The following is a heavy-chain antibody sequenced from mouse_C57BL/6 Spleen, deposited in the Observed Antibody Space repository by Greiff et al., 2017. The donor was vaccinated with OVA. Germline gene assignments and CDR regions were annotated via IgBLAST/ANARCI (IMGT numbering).Heavy chain of an antibody. D-gene: IGHD2-4*01. CDR2: IDPSDSYT. V-gene: IGHV1-69*01. Sequence: QVQLKQPGAELVMPGASVKLSCKASGYTFTSYWMHWVKQRPGQGLEWIGEIDPSDSYTNYNQKFKGKSTLTVDKSSSTAYMQLSSLTSEDSAVYYCARYDYDRGFAYWGQGTLVTVSA. CDR1: GYTFTSYW. CDR3: ARYDYDRGFAY. J-gene: IGHJ3*01.